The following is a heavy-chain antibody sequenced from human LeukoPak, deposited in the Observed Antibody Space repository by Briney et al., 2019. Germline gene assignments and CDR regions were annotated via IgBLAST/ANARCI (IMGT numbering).Heavy chain of an antibody. Sequence: PSETLSLTCTVSRGSISSGNYYWNWIRQPPGKGLEWIGYIYYTGSTNYNPSLKSRVTMSVDTSKNQFSLNLKSVTPEDTAVYYCARNLIPEQLVLNFWGQGTLVTVSS. CDR3: ARNLIPEQLVLNF. V-gene: IGHV4-61*01. CDR1: RGSISSGNYY. CDR2: IYYTGST. D-gene: IGHD6-13*01. J-gene: IGHJ4*02.